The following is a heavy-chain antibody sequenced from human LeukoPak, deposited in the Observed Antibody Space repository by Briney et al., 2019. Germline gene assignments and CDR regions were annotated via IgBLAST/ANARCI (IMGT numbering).Heavy chain of an antibody. J-gene: IGHJ5*02. CDR3: ARNPRGYCSSTSCPRYWFDP. CDR2: IYYSGST. Sequence: SETLSLTCTVSGGPISSSSYCWGWIRQPPGKGLEWIGSIYYSGSTYYNPSLKSRVTISVDTSKNQFSLKLSSVTAADTAVYYCARNPRGYCSSTSCPRYWFDPWGQGTLVTVSS. D-gene: IGHD2-2*01. V-gene: IGHV4-39*01. CDR1: GGPISSSSYC.